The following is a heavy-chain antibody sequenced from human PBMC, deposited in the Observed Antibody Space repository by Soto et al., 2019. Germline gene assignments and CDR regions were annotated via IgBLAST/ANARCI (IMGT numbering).Heavy chain of an antibody. CDR3: ATEWGAAGWGNFDY. J-gene: IGHJ4*02. D-gene: IGHD3-16*01. Sequence: QVQLVQSGAEVKKPGSSVKVSCKASGGTFSSFAISWVRQAPGQGLEWVGGIIPIFGTANYAQKFQGRVTLSADERTSTAYMELSSLRSEDTAVYYCATEWGAAGWGNFDYWGQGTLVTVSS. CDR1: GGTFSSFA. V-gene: IGHV1-69*19. CDR2: IIPIFGTA.